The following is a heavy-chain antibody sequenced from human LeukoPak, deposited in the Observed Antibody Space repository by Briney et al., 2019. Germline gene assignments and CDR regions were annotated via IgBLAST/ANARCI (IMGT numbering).Heavy chain of an antibody. D-gene: IGHD4-23*01. Sequence: SETLSLTCNVSGGSISSYYWSWLRQPPGKGLEWIGEINHSGSTNYNPSLKSRVTISVDTSKNQFSLKLSSVTAADTAVYYCARGPNYGGNSKDFDYWGQGTLVTVSS. V-gene: IGHV4-34*01. CDR3: ARGPNYGGNSKDFDY. CDR1: GGSISSYY. CDR2: INHSGST. J-gene: IGHJ4*02.